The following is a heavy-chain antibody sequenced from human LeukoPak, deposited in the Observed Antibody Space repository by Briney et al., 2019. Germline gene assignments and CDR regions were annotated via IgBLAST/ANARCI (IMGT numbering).Heavy chain of an antibody. CDR1: GGTFSSYA. CDR2: IIPIFGTA. Sequence: SVKVSCKASGGTFSSYAISWVRQAPGQGLEWMGRIIPIFGTANYAQTVQGRVTITADKSTSTAYMELSSLRSEDTAVYYCARDSFYYDSSGYSHFDYWGQGTLVTVSS. J-gene: IGHJ4*02. V-gene: IGHV1-69*06. CDR3: ARDSFYYDSSGYSHFDY. D-gene: IGHD3-22*01.